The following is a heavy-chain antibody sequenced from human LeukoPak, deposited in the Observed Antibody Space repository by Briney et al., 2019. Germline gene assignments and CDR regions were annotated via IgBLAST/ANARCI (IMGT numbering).Heavy chain of an antibody. CDR1: GFTFSSYG. J-gene: IGHJ4*02. V-gene: IGHV3-30*02. CDR3: GRALWFGEFDAKLFPDY. CDR2: IRYDGSNK. Sequence: GGSLRLSCAASGFTFSSYGMHWVRQAPGKGPEWVAFIRYDGSNKYYADSVKGRFTISRDNSKNTLYLQMNSLRAEDTAVYYCGRALWFGEFDAKLFPDYWGQGTLVTVSS. D-gene: IGHD3-10*01.